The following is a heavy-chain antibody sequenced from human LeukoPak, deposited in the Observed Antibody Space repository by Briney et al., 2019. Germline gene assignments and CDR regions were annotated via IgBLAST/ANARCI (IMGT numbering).Heavy chain of an antibody. CDR2: ISCDGSNK. Sequence: GGSLRLSCAASGFTFSSYAMHWVRQAPGKGLEWVAVISCDGSNKYYADSVKGRFTISRDNSKNTLYLQMNSLRAEDTAVYYCARDSYDSSGYQGYFDYWGQGTLVTVSS. CDR3: ARDSYDSSGYQGYFDY. J-gene: IGHJ4*02. CDR1: GFTFSSYA. V-gene: IGHV3-30*04. D-gene: IGHD3-22*01.